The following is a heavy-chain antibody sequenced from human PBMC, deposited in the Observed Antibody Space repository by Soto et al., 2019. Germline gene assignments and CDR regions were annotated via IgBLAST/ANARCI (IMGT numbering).Heavy chain of an antibody. D-gene: IGHD3-3*01. V-gene: IGHV1-46*01. J-gene: IGHJ6*02. CDR1: GYTFTSYY. CDR2: INPSGGYT. CDR3: ARSRSMGDWSAIVTNYAYGMDV. Sequence: QVQLVQSGAEVKKPGASVKVSCQTSGYTFTSYYIHWVRQAPGQGLAWMGIINPSGGYTKYSKKSQDRVTMTRDASTNIVYRELSSLTSEDTAVYFCARSRSMGDWSAIVTNYAYGMDVWGQGTTVTVSS.